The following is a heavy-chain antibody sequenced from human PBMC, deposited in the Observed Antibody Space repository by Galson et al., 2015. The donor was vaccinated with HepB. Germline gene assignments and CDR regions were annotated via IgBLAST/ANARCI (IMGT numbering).Heavy chain of an antibody. D-gene: IGHD6-19*01. CDR3: ARERNSSGWYS. CDR1: GGTFSSYA. CDR2: IIPILGIA. J-gene: IGHJ4*02. V-gene: IGHV1-69*04. Sequence: SVKVSCKASGGTFSSYAISWVRQAPGQGLEWMGRIIPILGIANYAQKFQGRVTITADKSTSTAYMELSSLRSEDTAVYYCARERNSSGWYSWGQGTLVTVSS.